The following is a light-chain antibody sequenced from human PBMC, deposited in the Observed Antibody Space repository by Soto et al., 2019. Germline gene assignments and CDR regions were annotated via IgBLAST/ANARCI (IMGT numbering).Light chain of an antibody. CDR2: DVS. CDR1: SSDVGDYNY. J-gene: IGLJ1*01. V-gene: IGLV2-11*01. CDR3: CSYAGSYSFV. Sequence: QSVLTQPRSVSGSPGQSVTISCTGTSSDVGDYNYVSWYQQHPGRAPKLMIYDVSKRPSGVPDRFSGSKSGNTASLTISGLQAEDEADYYCCSYAGSYSFVFGRGTKLTVL.